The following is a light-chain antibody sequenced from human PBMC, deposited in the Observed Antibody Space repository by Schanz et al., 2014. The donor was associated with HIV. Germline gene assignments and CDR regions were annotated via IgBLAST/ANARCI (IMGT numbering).Light chain of an antibody. V-gene: IGKV3-20*01. CDR1: QSVSSNF. J-gene: IGKJ1*01. CDR3: QQYSSSPRT. Sequence: EIVLTQSPGTLSLSLGERATLSCRASQSVSSNFLAWYQQKPNQAPRLLMYGASNRATGIPDRFSGSESGTDFTLTISRVEPEDFAVYYCQQYSSSPRTFGQGTKVDVK. CDR2: GAS.